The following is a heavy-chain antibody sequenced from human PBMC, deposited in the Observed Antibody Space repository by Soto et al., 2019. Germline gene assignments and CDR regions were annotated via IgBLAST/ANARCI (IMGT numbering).Heavy chain of an antibody. Sequence: QVQLVQSGAEVKKPGASVKVSCKASGYTFTSYGISWVRQAPGQGLEWMGWISAYNGNTKYAQKLQGRVTMTTDTSTSTAYRELRSLRSDDTAGYYFARDLAVELVDYWGQGSLVTVSS. D-gene: IGHD6-13*01. CDR3: ARDLAVELVDY. CDR2: ISAYNGNT. J-gene: IGHJ4*02. V-gene: IGHV1-18*01. CDR1: GYTFTSYG.